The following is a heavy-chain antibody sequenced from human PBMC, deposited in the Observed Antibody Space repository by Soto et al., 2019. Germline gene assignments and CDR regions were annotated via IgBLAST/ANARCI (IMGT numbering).Heavy chain of an antibody. CDR3: ALRSTAVVPEY. Sequence: HAQLQEAGPGLVKHSETLSLTCAVSGDSISSYYCMWIRQPPGTGLESIGHLYYGRSAKYNPSRKSRVNLSVDTSTNQCSLTLSSMTAADAAVYYCALRSTAVVPEYWGQGTLVTVSS. CDR2: LYYGRSA. J-gene: IGHJ4*02. CDR1: GDSISSYY. V-gene: IGHV4-59*01. D-gene: IGHD3-22*01.